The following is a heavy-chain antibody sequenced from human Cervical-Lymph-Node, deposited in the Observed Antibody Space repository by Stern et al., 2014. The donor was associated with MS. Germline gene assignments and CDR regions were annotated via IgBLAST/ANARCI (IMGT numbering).Heavy chain of an antibody. V-gene: IGHV4-4*07. CDR2: LHTNGNT. D-gene: IGHD3-10*02. J-gene: IGHJ4*02. CDR1: GGSIVSYY. CDR3: ARQDATMYYFDY. Sequence: QVQLQESGPGLVKPSEALSLTCTVSGGSIVSYYWSWIRQPAGKGLEWIGRLHTNGNTDYNPSLKSRVTMSVDTSRNQFSLRLNSVTAADTAVYYCARQDATMYYFDYWGQGTPVTVSS.